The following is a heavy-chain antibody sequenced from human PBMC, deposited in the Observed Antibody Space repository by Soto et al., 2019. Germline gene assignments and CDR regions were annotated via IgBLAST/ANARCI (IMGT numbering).Heavy chain of an antibody. CDR2: IAGIGLNA. V-gene: IGHV3-23*01. CDR3: VKDARIYFDGAVSHGEFVA. J-gene: IGHJ5*02. CDR1: GFSFSSFA. Sequence: GGSLRLSCAPSGFSFSSFAMSWVRHAPGKGLERVSGIAGIGLNAYYADSVSGRFTISRENSKRTLFLEMSSLRVEETAVYYCVKDARIYFDGAVSHGEFVASGQGP. D-gene: IGHD3-10*01.